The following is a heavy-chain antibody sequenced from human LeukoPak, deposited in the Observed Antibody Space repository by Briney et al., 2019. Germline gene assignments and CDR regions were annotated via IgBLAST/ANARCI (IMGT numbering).Heavy chain of an antibody. CDR2: VIPVLGMA. J-gene: IGHJ5*02. Sequence: ASVKVSCKASGSTFGSHTISWVRQAPGQGLEWVGRVIPVLGMATHAQSFQGRVTITADKSTSTAYMELSSLRSEDTAVYYCASLYYDNSGYFSWLDPWGQGTLVTVSS. CDR1: GSTFGSHT. D-gene: IGHD3-22*01. CDR3: ASLYYDNSGYFSWLDP. V-gene: IGHV1-69*02.